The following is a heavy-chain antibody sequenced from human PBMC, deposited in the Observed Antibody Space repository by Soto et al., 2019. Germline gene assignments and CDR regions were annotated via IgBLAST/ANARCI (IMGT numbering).Heavy chain of an antibody. J-gene: IGHJ5*02. Sequence: QVQLVQSGAEVKKPGSSVKVSCKASGGTFSSYAISWVRQAPGQGLEWMGGIIPIFGTANYAQEFQGRVTITADESTSTAYMELSSLRSEDTAVYYCAKRGEATVTTLWFDPWGQGTLVTVSS. D-gene: IGHD4-17*01. CDR2: IIPIFGTA. V-gene: IGHV1-69*01. CDR3: AKRGEATVTTLWFDP. CDR1: GGTFSSYA.